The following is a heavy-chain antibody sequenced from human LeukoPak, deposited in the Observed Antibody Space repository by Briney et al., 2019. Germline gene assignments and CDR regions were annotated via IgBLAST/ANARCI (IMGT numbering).Heavy chain of an antibody. CDR1: GFIFTDYH. Sequence: ASVKVSCKSSGFIFTDYHLHWLRQAPGQGLEWMGWINPRSGDTNYAQKFQGRVTMTRDTSISTAYMELSRLRSDDTAVYYCARDENSNYGGSGLYFDPWGQGTLVTVSS. V-gene: IGHV1-2*02. D-gene: IGHD4-11*01. J-gene: IGHJ5*02. CDR3: ARDENSNYGGSGLYFDP. CDR2: INPRSGDT.